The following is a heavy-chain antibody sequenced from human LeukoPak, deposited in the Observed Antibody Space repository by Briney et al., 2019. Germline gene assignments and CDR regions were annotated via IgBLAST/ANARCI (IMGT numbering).Heavy chain of an antibody. CDR1: GGSISSYY. D-gene: IGHD3-3*01. V-gene: IGHV4-59*01. CDR2: IYYSGST. CDR3: ARSYDTNFDY. Sequence: SETLSLTCTVSGGSISSYYWSWIRQPPGKGLEWIGYIYYSGSTNYNPSLKSRVTISVDRSKNQFSLKLSSVAAADTAVYYCARSYDTNFDYWGQGTLVTVSS. J-gene: IGHJ4*02.